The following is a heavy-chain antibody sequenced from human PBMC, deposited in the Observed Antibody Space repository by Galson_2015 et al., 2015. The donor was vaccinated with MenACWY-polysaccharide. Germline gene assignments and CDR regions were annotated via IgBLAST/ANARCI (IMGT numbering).Heavy chain of an antibody. CDR1: GFTFSTYG. J-gene: IGHJ4*02. Sequence: LRLSCAASGFTFSTYGMHWVRQAPGKGLEWVAVMSHDGSNKYYADSVKGRFTISRDNSKNTLYLQMNSLRAEDTAVYYCAKDLTRYCSGGSCDNFDYWGQGTLVTVSS. V-gene: IGHV3-30*18. CDR3: AKDLTRYCSGGSCDNFDY. D-gene: IGHD2-15*01. CDR2: MSHDGSNK.